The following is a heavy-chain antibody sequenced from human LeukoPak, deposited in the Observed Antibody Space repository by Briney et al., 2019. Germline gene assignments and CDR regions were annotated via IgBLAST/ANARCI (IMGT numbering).Heavy chain of an antibody. J-gene: IGHJ5*02. CDR3: TKSEYQLLFRSIHWFDP. V-gene: IGHV1-18*01. Sequence: ASVKVSCKASGYTFTSYGISCVRQAPGQGLEWMGWISAYNGNTNYAQKLQGRVTMTTDTSTSTAYMELRSLRSDDTAVYYCTKSEYQLLFRSIHWFDPWGQGTLVTVSS. CDR1: GYTFTSYG. D-gene: IGHD2-2*01. CDR2: ISAYNGNT.